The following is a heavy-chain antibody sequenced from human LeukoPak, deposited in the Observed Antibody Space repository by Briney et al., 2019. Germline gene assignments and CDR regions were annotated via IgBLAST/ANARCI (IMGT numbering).Heavy chain of an antibody. CDR2: IYYSGST. V-gene: IGHV4-39*01. D-gene: IGHD3-22*01. CDR3: ARQEYSSGSYVIDY. Sequence: PSETLSLTCTVSGGSITSKICYWGWIRQPPGKGLEWIGSIYYSGSTYYNPSLKSQVAISVDTSKSQFSLKLSSVTAADTAVYYCARQEYSSGSYVIDYWGQGTLVTVSS. CDR1: GGSITSKICY. J-gene: IGHJ4*02.